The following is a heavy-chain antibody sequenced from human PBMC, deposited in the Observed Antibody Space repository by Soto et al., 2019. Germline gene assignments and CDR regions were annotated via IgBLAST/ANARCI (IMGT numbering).Heavy chain of an antibody. D-gene: IGHD3-22*01. CDR3: ARAVNYYDSSGSLAY. J-gene: IGHJ4*02. Sequence: ASVKVSCKASGYTFTGYYMHWVRQAPGQGLEWMGWINPNSGGTNYAQKFQGRVTMTRDTSISTAYMELSRLRSDDTAVYYCARAVNYYDSSGSLAYWGQGTLVTVSS. CDR2: INPNSGGT. CDR1: GYTFTGYY. V-gene: IGHV1-2*02.